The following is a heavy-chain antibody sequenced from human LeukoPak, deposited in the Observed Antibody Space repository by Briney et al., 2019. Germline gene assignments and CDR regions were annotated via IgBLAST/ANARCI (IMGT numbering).Heavy chain of an antibody. CDR2: IWFDGSYK. CDR1: GFTFSNYN. CDR3: AREGT. Sequence: GRSLRLSCAASGFTFSNYNMHWVRQAPVKGLEWVAVIWFDGSYKYYTDSVKGRFTISRDNSKNTLYLQMNSLRAEDTAVYYCAREGTWGQGTLVTVSS. J-gene: IGHJ5*02. V-gene: IGHV3-33*01.